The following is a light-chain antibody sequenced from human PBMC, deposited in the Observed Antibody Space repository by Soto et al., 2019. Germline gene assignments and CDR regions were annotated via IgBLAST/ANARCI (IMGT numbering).Light chain of an antibody. V-gene: IGLV2-14*01. CDR1: SSDVGGYNY. CDR3: CLYAVTFYV. CDR2: EVS. J-gene: IGLJ1*01. Sequence: QSVLTQPASVSGSPGQSITISCTGTSSDVGGYNYVSWYQQHPGKAPKLMIYEVSNRPSGVSNRFSGSKSGNTASLTISGLQAGDEADYYCCLYAVTFYVFGTGTKVTVL.